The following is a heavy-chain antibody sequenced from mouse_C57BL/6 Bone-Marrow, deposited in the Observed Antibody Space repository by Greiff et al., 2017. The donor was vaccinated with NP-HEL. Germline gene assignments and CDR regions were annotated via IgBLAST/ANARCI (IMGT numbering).Heavy chain of an antibody. CDR1: GYAFTNYL. CDR2: INPGSGGT. CDR3: ARDGYYAVAY. Sequence: ESGAELVRPGTSVKVSCKASGYAFTNYLIEWVKQRPGQGLEWIGVINPGSGGTNYNEKFKGKATLTADKSSSTAYMQLSSLTSEDSAVYFCARDGYYAVAYWGQGTLVTVSA. V-gene: IGHV1-54*01. J-gene: IGHJ3*01. D-gene: IGHD2-3*01.